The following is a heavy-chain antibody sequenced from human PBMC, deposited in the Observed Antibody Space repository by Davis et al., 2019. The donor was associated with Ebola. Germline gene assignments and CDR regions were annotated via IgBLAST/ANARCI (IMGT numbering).Heavy chain of an antibody. CDR2: IYYSGDT. J-gene: IGHJ4*02. CDR1: GGSIRRSDYF. CDR3: VGDISTGYE. D-gene: IGHD3-9*01. V-gene: IGHV4-39*01. Sequence: SETLSLTCTVSGGSIRRSDYFWGWIRQPPGKGLEWIGSIYYSGDTYYNPSLKSRVTISVDTSKNQFSLELTSVTAADTAVYYCVGDISTGYEWGQGTLVTDSS.